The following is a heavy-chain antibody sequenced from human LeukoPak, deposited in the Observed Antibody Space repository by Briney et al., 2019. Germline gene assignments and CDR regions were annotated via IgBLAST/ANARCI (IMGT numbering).Heavy chain of an antibody. CDR1: GGSISTSY. CDR3: ATYSGWYVY. J-gene: IGHJ4*02. CDR2: IYYSGST. D-gene: IGHD6-19*01. V-gene: IGHV4-59*01. Sequence: SETLSLTCTVSGGSISTSYWSWIRQPPGKGLEWIGYIYYSGSTNYNPSLKSRVTISVDTSKNQFSLKLSSVTAADTAVYYCATYSGWYVYWGQGTLVTVSS.